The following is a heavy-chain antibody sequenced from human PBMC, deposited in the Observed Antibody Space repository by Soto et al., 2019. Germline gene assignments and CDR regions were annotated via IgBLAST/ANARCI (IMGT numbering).Heavy chain of an antibody. D-gene: IGHD6-13*01. CDR2: INHSGST. CDR1: GGSFSGYY. CDR3: ASGGGSWYRGDDYYYGMDV. Sequence: QVQLQQWGAGLLKPSETLSLTCAVYGGSFSGYYWSWIRQPPGKGLEWIGEINHSGSTNYNPSLKSRVPISVDTSKHQFSLKLSSVTAADTAVYYCASGGGSWYRGDDYYYGMDVWGQGTTVTVSS. J-gene: IGHJ6*02. V-gene: IGHV4-34*01.